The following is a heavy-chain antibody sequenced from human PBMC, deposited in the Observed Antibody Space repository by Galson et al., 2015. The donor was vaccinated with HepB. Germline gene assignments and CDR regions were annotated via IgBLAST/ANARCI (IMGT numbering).Heavy chain of an antibody. D-gene: IGHD3-10*01. CDR1: GFIFGSYA. CDR3: AREVSGSPDY. J-gene: IGHJ4*02. V-gene: IGHV3-30*04. CDR2: ISYDGTNI. Sequence: SLRLSCAASGFIFGSYAMQWVRQAPGKGLEWVAVISYDGTNIYYGDPVKGRFTISRDNSKSTLYLQMKSLRFDDTALYYCAREVSGSPDYWGQGTLVTVSS.